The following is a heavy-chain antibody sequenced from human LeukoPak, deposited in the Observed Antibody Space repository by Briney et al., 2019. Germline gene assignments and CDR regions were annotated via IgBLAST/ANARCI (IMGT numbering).Heavy chain of an antibody. CDR1: GFTFTSYW. J-gene: IGHJ6*02. CDR2: INSDGSST. Sequence: GGSLRLSCAASGFTFTSYWIHWVRQTPGKGLVWVSRINSDGSSTYYADSVKGRFTISRDNSKNTLYLQMNSLRAEDAAVYYCAKFLAAGPLYYYYGMDVWGQGTTVTVSS. V-gene: IGHV3-74*01. D-gene: IGHD6-6*01. CDR3: AKFLAAGPLYYYYGMDV.